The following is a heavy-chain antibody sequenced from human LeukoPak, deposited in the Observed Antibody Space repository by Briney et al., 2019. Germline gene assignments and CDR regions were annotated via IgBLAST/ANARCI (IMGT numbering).Heavy chain of an antibody. D-gene: IGHD4-11*01. CDR2: ISGSGGGT. CDR3: AKERMSNRYYFAS. J-gene: IGHJ4*02. CDR1: GFTFGSYA. Sequence: PGGSLRLSCAASGFTFGSYAMSWVRQAPGEGLEWVSAISGSGGGTYYADSVKGRFTSSRDNSKNTLYLQMNSLRAEDTALYYCAKERMSNRYYFASWGQGTLVTVSP. V-gene: IGHV3-23*01.